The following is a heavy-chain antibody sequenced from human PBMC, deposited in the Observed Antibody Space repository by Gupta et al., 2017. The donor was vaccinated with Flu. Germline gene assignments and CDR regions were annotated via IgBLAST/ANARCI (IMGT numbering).Heavy chain of an antibody. J-gene: IGHJ3*02. D-gene: IGHD3-10*01. CDR2: LKSEADGGTA. CDR1: GFSFSSAY. CDR3: TTDSSGGITFDI. V-gene: IGHV3-15*01. Sequence: EVQLLESGGGWVKPGGSLRLSCAASGFSFSSAYMNWVRQAPGKGLEWVGRLKSEADGGTADYGPHVKGRFTISRDDSKNTLWLQMNSLRTEDTAVYYCTTDSSGGITFDIWGQGTPGTVST.